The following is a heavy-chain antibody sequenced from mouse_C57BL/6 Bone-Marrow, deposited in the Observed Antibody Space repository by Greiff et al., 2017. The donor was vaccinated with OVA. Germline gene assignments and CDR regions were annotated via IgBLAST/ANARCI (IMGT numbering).Heavy chain of an antibody. J-gene: IGHJ3*01. CDR3: ASGHSSGYVAFAC. Sequence: VQLQQSGPELVKPGASVKISCKASGYTFTDYYMNWVKQSHGKSLEWIGDINPNNGGTSYNQKFKGKATLTVDKSSSTAYMELRSLTSEDSAVYYCASGHSSGYVAFACWGQGTLVTVSA. D-gene: IGHD3-1*01. V-gene: IGHV1-26*01. CDR1: GYTFTDYY. CDR2: INPNNGGT.